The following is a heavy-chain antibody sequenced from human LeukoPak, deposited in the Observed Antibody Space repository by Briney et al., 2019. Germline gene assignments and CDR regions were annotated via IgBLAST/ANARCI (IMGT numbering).Heavy chain of an antibody. Sequence: GGSLRLSYAASGFTFSSYAMSWVRQAPGKGLEWVSAISGSGGSTYYADSVKGRFTISRDNSKNTLYLQMNSLRAEDTAVYYCARESRGYYDSSGYYYPLTYYYYYMDVWGKGTTVTISS. CDR1: GFTFSSYA. D-gene: IGHD3-22*01. J-gene: IGHJ6*03. CDR3: ARESRGYYDSSGYYYPLTYYYYYMDV. CDR2: ISGSGGST. V-gene: IGHV3-23*01.